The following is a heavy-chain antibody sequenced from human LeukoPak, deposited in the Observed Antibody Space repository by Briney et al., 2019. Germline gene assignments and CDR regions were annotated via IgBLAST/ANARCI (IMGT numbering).Heavy chain of an antibody. CDR2: ITGSGDGR. CDR1: GFTFNNHA. Sequence: GGSLRLSCAASGFTFNNHAMTWVRQAPGKGLEWVSVITGSGDGRYYADSVKGRFTISRDNSKNTLHLQMNSLRAEDTALYYCAKDILTYYYGSSGYYFDSWGQATLVTVSS. J-gene: IGHJ4*02. D-gene: IGHD3-9*01. CDR3: AKDILTYYYGSSGYYFDS. V-gene: IGHV3-23*01.